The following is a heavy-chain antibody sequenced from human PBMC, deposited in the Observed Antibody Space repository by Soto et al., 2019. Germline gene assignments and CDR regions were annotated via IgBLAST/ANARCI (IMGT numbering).Heavy chain of an antibody. Sequence: QVQLVQSGAEVKKPGASVKVSCKASGYTFTGYYMHWVRQAPGQGLEWMGWINPNSGGTNYAQKFQGWVTMTRDTSSSTAYMELSRLRSDDTAVYYCARTPKAAAGTVEGLDAFDIWGQGTMVTVSS. J-gene: IGHJ3*02. CDR1: GYTFTGYY. V-gene: IGHV1-2*04. CDR3: ARTPKAAAGTVEGLDAFDI. D-gene: IGHD6-13*01. CDR2: INPNSGGT.